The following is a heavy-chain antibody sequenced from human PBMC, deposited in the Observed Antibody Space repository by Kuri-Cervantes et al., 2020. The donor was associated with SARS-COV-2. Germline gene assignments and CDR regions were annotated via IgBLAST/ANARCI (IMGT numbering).Heavy chain of an antibody. V-gene: IGHV3-11*01. CDR3: ARDLLNYYDSSGYGY. CDR1: GFTFSDYY. CDR2: ISSSGSTI. D-gene: IGHD3-22*01. J-gene: IGHJ4*02. Sequence: GESLKISCAASGFTFSDYYMSWIRQAPGKGLGWVSYISSSGSTIYYADSVKGRFTISRDNAKNSLYLQMNSLRAEDTAVYYRARDLLNYYDSSGYGYWGQGTLVTVSS.